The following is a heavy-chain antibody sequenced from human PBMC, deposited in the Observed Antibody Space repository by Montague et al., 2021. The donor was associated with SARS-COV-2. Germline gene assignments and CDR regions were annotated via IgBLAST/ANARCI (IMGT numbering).Heavy chain of an antibody. CDR3: ARRRGFGNLWALDY. CDR2: VYFTGST. V-gene: IGHV4-59*08. D-gene: IGHD1-7*01. J-gene: IGHJ4*02. CDR1: GGYITEYY. Sequence: SETLSLTCSVSGGYITEYYWSWIRQSPGKRLEWIGYVYFTGSTDYNPSLKSRVTISVDTSKNQFSLQLASVTAADTAVYYCARRRGFGNLWALDYWGQGTLVAVSS.